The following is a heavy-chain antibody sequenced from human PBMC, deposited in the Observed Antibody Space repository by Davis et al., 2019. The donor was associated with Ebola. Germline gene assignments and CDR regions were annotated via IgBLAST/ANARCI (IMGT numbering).Heavy chain of an antibody. CDR1: GYSFVTYG. CDR2: ISAFKGKT. Sequence: AASVTVSCKAIGYSFVTYGISWVRQAPGQGLEWLGWISAFKGKTHYAQKFQGRMTLTTDTSTSTAYMELESLRSDDTAVYYCVRSTYDILVDFDFWGQGTLVTVSS. V-gene: IGHV1-18*04. D-gene: IGHD3-9*01. CDR3: VRSTYDILVDFDF. J-gene: IGHJ4*02.